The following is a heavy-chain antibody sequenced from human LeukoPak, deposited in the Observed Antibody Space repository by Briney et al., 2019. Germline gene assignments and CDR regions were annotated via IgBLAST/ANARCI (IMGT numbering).Heavy chain of an antibody. J-gene: IGHJ6*02. Sequence: GGSLRLSCAASGFFFSSYEMNWVRQAPGKGLEWISYISSSGSTIYYADSVKGRFTISRDNAKKSLLLQINSLRAEDTAVYYCARIGTASYYYGMDVWGQGTTVTVSS. CDR1: GFFFSSYE. D-gene: IGHD1-14*01. V-gene: IGHV3-48*03. CDR2: ISSSGSTI. CDR3: ARIGTASYYYGMDV.